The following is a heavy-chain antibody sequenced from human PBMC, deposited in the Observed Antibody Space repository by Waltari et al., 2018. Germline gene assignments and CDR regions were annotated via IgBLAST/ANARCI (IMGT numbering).Heavy chain of an antibody. CDR3: ARPYCSSTSCYRNRWFDP. CDR1: GYSISSGYY. V-gene: IGHV4-38-2*02. CDR2: IYHSGST. D-gene: IGHD2-2*01. J-gene: IGHJ5*02. Sequence: QVQLQESGPGLVKPSETLSLTCTVSGYSISSGYYWGWLRQPPGKGLEWIGSIYHSGSTYYNPSLKSRVTISVDTSKNQFSLKLSSVTAADTAVYYCARPYCSSTSCYRNRWFDPWGQGTLVTVSS.